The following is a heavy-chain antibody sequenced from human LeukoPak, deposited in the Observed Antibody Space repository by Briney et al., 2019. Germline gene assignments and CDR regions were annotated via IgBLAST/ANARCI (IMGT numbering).Heavy chain of an antibody. CDR2: MNPNSGNA. CDR3: AREYYYGSGSYSYYYGMDV. J-gene: IGHJ6*02. V-gene: IGHV1-8*01. D-gene: IGHD3-10*01. CDR1: GYTFTSYD. Sequence: ASVKVSCKASGYTFTSYDINWVRQATGQGLEWMGWMNPNSGNAGYAQKFQGRVTMTRNNSISTAYMELSSLRSEDTAVYYCAREYYYGSGSYSYYYGMDVWGQGTTVTVSS.